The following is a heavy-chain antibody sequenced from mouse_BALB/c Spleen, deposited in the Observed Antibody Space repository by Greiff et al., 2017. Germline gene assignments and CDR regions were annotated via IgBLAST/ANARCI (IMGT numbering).Heavy chain of an antibody. V-gene: IGHV2-9*02. CDR3: ARDHYEDWYFDV. J-gene: IGHJ1*01. D-gene: IGHD2-4*01. Sequence: QVQLQQSGPGLVAPSQSLSITCTVSGFSLISYGVHWVRQPPGKGLEWLGVIWAGGSTNYNSALMSRLNISKDNSKSQVFLKMNSLQTDDTAMYYCARDHYEDWYFDVWGAGTTVTVSS. CDR1: GFSLISYG. CDR2: IWAGGST.